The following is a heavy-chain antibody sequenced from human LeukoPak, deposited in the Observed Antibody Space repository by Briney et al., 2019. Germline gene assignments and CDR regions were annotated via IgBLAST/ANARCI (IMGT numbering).Heavy chain of an antibody. V-gene: IGHV4-39*01. Sequence: SETLSLTCSVSGDSISTSSYYWGWIRQPPGKGLEWIGTIYYSGSTYFNPSLKSRVTISVDTSKNQFSLKLNSVTAADTAVYYCARHVRKRGIAAAGSPGWFDPWGQGTLVTVSS. D-gene: IGHD6-13*01. CDR2: IYYSGST. CDR3: ARHVRKRGIAAAGSPGWFDP. CDR1: GDSISTSSYY. J-gene: IGHJ5*02.